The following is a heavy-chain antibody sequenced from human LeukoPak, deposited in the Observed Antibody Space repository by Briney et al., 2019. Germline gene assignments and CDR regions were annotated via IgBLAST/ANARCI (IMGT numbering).Heavy chain of an antibody. CDR1: IDSFSNYH. J-gene: IGHJ5*02. Sequence: PSETLSLTCAVYIDSFSNYHWNWIRQTPAKGMEWIGEVNESGGTNISPSLRSRVTISVDTSKNQFSLKLSSVTAADTAVYYCATGSPSGAVAASYNWFDPWGQGTLVTVSS. CDR3: ATGSPSGAVAASYNWFDP. D-gene: IGHD6-19*01. V-gene: IGHV4-34*01. CDR2: VNESGGT.